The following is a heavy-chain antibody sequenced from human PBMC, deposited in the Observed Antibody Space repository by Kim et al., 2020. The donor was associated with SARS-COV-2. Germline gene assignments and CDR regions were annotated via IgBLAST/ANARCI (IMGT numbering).Heavy chain of an antibody. V-gene: IGHV3-7*01. CDR2: IRQDGNEK. CDR3: ARGRGMDV. CDR1: GFTFSSNW. Sequence: GGSLRLSCEGSGFTFSSNWMTWVRQAPGKGLEWVANIRQDGNEKYYLDSVKGRFTISRDNAKKSLYLQVNSLRAEDTAVYYCARGRGMDVWGHGTTVTVSS. J-gene: IGHJ6*02.